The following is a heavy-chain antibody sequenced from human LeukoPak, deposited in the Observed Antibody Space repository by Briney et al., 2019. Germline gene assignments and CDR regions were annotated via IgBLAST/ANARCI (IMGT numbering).Heavy chain of an antibody. V-gene: IGHV3-74*01. CDR1: GFTFSSHW. J-gene: IGHJ4*02. D-gene: IGHD3-22*01. Sequence: PGGSLRLSCAVSGFTFSSHWMHWVRQAPGEGLVWVSRIYDDGSRTKYADSVKGRLTISRDNAKNTLYLQVNSLTAEDTAVYYCARGHSSGYYTDYWGQGILVPVSS. CDR2: IYDDGSRT. CDR3: ARGHSSGYYTDY.